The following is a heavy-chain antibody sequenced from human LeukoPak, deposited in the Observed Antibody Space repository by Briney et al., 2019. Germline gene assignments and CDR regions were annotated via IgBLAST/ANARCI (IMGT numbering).Heavy chain of an antibody. CDR1: GYTFTSYG. CDR2: ISAYNGNT. J-gene: IGHJ4*02. CDR3: ARDQGGYYDFWSGYYTAHFDY. Sequence: GASVNVSCKASGYTFTSYGISWVRQAPGQGLEWMGWISAYNGNTNYAQKLQGRVTMTTDTSTSTAYMELRSLRSDDTAVYYCARDQGGYYDFWSGYYTAHFDYWGQGTLVTVSS. D-gene: IGHD3-3*01. V-gene: IGHV1-18*01.